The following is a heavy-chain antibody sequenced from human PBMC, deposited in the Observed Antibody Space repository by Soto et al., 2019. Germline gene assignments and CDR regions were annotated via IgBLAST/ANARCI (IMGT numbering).Heavy chain of an antibody. CDR1: GFTFISYA. CDR2: ISGSGSTI. J-gene: IGHJ4*02. V-gene: IGHV3-21*01. D-gene: IGHD2-2*01. CDR3: AREDSIIIPAVSDF. Sequence: KPGGSLRLSCAASGFTFISYAVSWVRQAPGKGPEWISSISGSGSTIYYADPVKGRFTISRDNAKNSVSLQMNTLRVEDTAVYYCAREDSIIIPAVSDFWGQGTLVTVSS.